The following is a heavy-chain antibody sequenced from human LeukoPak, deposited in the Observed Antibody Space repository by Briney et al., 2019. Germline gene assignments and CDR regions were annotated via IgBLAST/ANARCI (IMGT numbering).Heavy chain of an antibody. J-gene: IGHJ4*02. CDR2: ISGRENTI. CDR3: ARVPRYGSGSYYSLDH. CDR1: GFTFSDYY. Sequence: GGSLRLSCAASGFTFSDYYMSWIRQAPGKGLEWVSYISGRENTIYYADSVKGRFTISRDSAKNSLYLQMNSLRADGTAAYYCARVPRYGSGSYYSLDHWGQGTLVTVSS. V-gene: IGHV3-11*01. D-gene: IGHD3-10*01.